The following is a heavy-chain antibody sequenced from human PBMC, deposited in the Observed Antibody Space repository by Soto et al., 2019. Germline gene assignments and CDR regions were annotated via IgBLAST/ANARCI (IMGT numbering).Heavy chain of an antibody. CDR2: ISGSRIMI. CDR1: GFIFSKYS. CDR3: ASYDNTNAFDI. D-gene: IGHD3-10*01. V-gene: IGHV3-48*01. Sequence: EVQLVESGGGLVQPGGSLRLSCAASGFIFSKYSMNWVRQAPGRGGEWVSNISGSRIMIYNADSGKGRFSISRDNAKNSLYMQMNSLRAEDTAMYYCASYDNTNAFDIWGQGTMVTVSS. J-gene: IGHJ3*02.